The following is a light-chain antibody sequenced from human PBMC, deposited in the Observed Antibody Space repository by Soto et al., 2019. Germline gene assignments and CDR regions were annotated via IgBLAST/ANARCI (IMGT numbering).Light chain of an antibody. J-gene: IGKJ5*01. V-gene: IGKV3-15*01. CDR2: GAS. CDR3: QQYNNWFSIP. CDR1: QSVSGN. Sequence: EIVMTQSPATLSVSPGERATLSCRASQSVSGNLAWYQQKPGQAPRLLIYGASTRANGIPARFSGSGSGAEFTLTISSLQSEDFAVYYCQQYNNWFSIPFGRGTRLEIK.